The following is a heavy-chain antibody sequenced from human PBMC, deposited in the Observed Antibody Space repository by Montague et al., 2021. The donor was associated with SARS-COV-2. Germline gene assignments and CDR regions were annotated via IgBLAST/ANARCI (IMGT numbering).Heavy chain of an antibody. CDR1: GGSLSDNY. Sequence: SETLSLTCAVYGGSLSDNYWSWLRQPPGKGLEWIGDISHRRMTSYNPSLESRVTLSIDISKNQFSLNLKSMTAADTAVYYCARRDDYWGQGTLVTVSS. CDR3: ARRDDY. V-gene: IGHV4-34*01. J-gene: IGHJ4*02. CDR2: ISHRRMT.